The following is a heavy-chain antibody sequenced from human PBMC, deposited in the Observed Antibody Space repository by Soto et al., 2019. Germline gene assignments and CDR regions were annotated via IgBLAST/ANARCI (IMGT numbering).Heavy chain of an antibody. CDR3: ALAPAAHILH. D-gene: IGHD2-2*01. CDR1: GGSLSAXX. Sequence: QVQLQQWGAGLLKPSXTXSXTCAVYGGSLSAXXWXXXXXXXGKGLEWIGEINPSGTTNYNPSLKSRVTISVDTSKNQFSLKLSSVTAADTAVYHCALAPAAHILHWGQGTLVTVSS. J-gene: IGHJ1*01. V-gene: IGHV4-34*01. CDR2: INPSGTT.